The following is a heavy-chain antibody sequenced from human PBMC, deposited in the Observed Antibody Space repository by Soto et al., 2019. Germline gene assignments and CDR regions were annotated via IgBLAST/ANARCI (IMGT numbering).Heavy chain of an antibody. CDR1: GSTVSTAY. D-gene: IGHD4-4*01. J-gene: IGHJ6*01. CDR3: TTSGVSTRYGMDV. CDR2: MKSKSDGGTT. V-gene: IGHV3-15*07. Sequence: EVQLVESGGGLVKPGGSLRLSCAASGSTVSTAYMNWVRQAPGKGLEWVGRMKSKSDGGTTDYAAPVKGRFTISSDDSKNTVYLQMNSLKIEDTAVYYCTTSGVSTRYGMDVWGQGTTVTVSP.